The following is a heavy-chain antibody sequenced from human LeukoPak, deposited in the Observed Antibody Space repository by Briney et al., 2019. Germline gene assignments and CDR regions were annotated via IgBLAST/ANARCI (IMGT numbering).Heavy chain of an antibody. Sequence: PGASLRLSCAASGFPFSSYAMSWVPQAPGEGLGGVSAISCSGGSTYYADSVKGRFTISRDNSKNTLYLQMNSLRAEDTAVYYCANRPSVTTSGGYYFDYWRQGTLVTVSS. CDR1: GFPFSSYA. D-gene: IGHD3-16*01. CDR3: ANRPSVTTSGGYYFDY. V-gene: IGHV3-23*01. CDR2: ISCSGGST. J-gene: IGHJ4*02.